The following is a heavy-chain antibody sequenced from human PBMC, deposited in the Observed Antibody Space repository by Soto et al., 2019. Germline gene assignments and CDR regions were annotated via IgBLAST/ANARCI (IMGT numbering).Heavy chain of an antibody. CDR3: ARPRLGVYGSGSYYPPKFDY. D-gene: IGHD3-10*01. Sequence: ASVKVSCKASGGTFSSYAISWVRQAPGQGLEWMGGIIPIFGTANYAQKFQGRVTITADESTSTAYMELSSLRSEDTAVYYCARPRLGVYGSGSYYPPKFDYWGQGTLVTVSS. J-gene: IGHJ4*02. CDR2: IIPIFGTA. CDR1: GGTFSSYA. V-gene: IGHV1-69*13.